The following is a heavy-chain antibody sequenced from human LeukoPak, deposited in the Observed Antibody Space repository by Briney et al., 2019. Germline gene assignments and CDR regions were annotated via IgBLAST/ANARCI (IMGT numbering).Heavy chain of an antibody. Sequence: SETLSLTCTVSGGSISSYYWSSIRQPPGKGLEWIGYIYYSGSTNYNPSLKSRVTISVDTSKNQFSLKLSSVTAADTAVYYCARGDFYAFDIWGQGTMVTVSS. CDR3: ARGDFYAFDI. CDR1: GGSISSYY. J-gene: IGHJ3*02. V-gene: IGHV4-59*01. CDR2: IYYSGST. D-gene: IGHD2/OR15-2a*01.